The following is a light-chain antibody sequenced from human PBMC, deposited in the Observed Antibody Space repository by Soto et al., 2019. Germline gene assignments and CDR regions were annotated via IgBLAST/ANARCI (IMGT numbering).Light chain of an antibody. CDR3: QQYGGSPRT. CDR2: GAS. V-gene: IGKV3-20*01. J-gene: IGKJ1*01. Sequence: EIVMTQSPGTLSLSPGERATLSCRASQSVSSSYLAWYQQKSGQAPRLLIHGASNRATGIPDRFSGSGSGTDFTLTITRLEPEDFAVYYCQQYGGSPRTFGQGTKVDIK. CDR1: QSVSSSY.